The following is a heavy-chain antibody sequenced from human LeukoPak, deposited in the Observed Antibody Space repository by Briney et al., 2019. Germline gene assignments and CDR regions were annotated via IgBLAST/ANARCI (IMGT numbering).Heavy chain of an antibody. J-gene: IGHJ4*02. CDR1: GGSISSGGYY. Sequence: SQTLSLTCTVSGGSISSGGYYWSWIRQHPGKGLEWIGYIYYSGNTYYNPSLKSRVTISVDTSKNQFSLKLSSVTAADTAVYYCARGWNDYFDYWGQGTLVTVSS. CDR2: IYYSGNT. V-gene: IGHV4-31*03. D-gene: IGHD1-1*01. CDR3: ARGWNDYFDY.